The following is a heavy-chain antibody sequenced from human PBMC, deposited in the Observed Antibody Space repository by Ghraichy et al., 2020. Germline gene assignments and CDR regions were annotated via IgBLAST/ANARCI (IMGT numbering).Heavy chain of an antibody. Sequence: LSLTCRSSEYTFELQSHHSIPYAVVYGLMWVSRINNDGSSTNYADSVKGRFTFSRDNAKNTLYLQMNSLRAEDTAVYYCARDFGYKAATTWNKYFDYWGQVILV. V-gene: IGHV3-74*01. CDR1: EYTFELQS. CDR3: ARDFGYKAATTWNKYFDY. D-gene: IGHD1/OR15-1a*01. J-gene: IGHJ4*02. CDR2: INNDGSST.